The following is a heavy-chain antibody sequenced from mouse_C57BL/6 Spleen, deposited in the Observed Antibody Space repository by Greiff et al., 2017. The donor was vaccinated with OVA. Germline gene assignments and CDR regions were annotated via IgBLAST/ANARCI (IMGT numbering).Heavy chain of an antibody. CDR2: INPYNGGT. V-gene: IGHV1-19*01. J-gene: IGHJ3*01. CDR1: GYTFTDYY. D-gene: IGHD2-4*01. CDR3: ARSGYDYEGMAY. Sequence: VQLQQSGPVLVKPGASVKMSCKASGYTFTDYYMNWVKQSHGKSLEWIGVINPYNGGTSYNQKFKGKATLTVDKSSSTAYMELNSLTSEDSAVYYCARSGYDYEGMAYWGQGTLVTVSA.